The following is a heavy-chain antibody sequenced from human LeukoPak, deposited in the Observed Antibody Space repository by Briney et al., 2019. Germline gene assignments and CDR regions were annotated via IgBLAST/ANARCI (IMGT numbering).Heavy chain of an antibody. CDR3: ARVWDYYDSSGYFPYFDY. V-gene: IGHV4-31*03. Sequence: SETLSLTCTVSGGSIGSGGYYWSWIRQHPGKGLEWIGYIYYSGSTYYNPSLKSRVTISVDTSKNQFSLKLSSVTAADTAVYYCARVWDYYDSSGYFPYFDYWGQGTLVTVSS. J-gene: IGHJ4*02. CDR2: IYYSGST. CDR1: GGSIGSGGYY. D-gene: IGHD3-22*01.